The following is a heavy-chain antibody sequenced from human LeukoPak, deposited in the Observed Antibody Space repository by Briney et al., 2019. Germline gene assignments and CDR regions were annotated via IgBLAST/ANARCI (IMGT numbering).Heavy chain of an antibody. D-gene: IGHD6-6*01. V-gene: IGHV3-30*03. CDR3: ARDLAARHFDY. Sequence: GGSLRLSCAASGFTFSSYGMHWVRQAPGKGLEWVAVISYDGSNKYYGDSVKGRFTISRDNSKNTLYMQRNSLRGEDTAIYYCARDLAARHFDYWGQGTLVTVSS. CDR2: ISYDGSNK. J-gene: IGHJ4*02. CDR1: GFTFSSYG.